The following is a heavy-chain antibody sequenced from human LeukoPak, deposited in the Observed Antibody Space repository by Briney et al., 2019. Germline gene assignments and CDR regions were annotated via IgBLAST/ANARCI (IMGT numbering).Heavy chain of an antibody. CDR1: GGSISSYY. J-gene: IGHJ6*03. Sequence: SETLSLTCTVSGGSISSYYWSWIRQPPGKGLEWIGYIYYSGSTNYRPSLKSRVTISVDTSKNQFSLKLSSVTAADTAVYYCAREVYYYYMDVWGKGTTVTISS. CDR2: IYYSGST. CDR3: AREVYYYYMDV. V-gene: IGHV4-59*01.